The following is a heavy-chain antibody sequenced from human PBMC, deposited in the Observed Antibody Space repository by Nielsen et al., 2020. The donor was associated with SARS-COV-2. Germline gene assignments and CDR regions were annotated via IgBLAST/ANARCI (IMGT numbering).Heavy chain of an antibody. CDR3: AKRQGVFMLTFGGEGAMDV. J-gene: IGHJ6*02. D-gene: IGHD3-16*01. V-gene: IGHV3-30*18. Sequence: GESLKISCAASGFTFNNYGFHWVRQAPGKGLEWVASISYEGSKKYYADSLKGRFTISRDTSKNTVYLQMNSLTVEDTAVYHCAKRQGVFMLTFGGEGAMDVWGQGTTVTVSS. CDR2: ISYEGSKK. CDR1: GFTFNNYG.